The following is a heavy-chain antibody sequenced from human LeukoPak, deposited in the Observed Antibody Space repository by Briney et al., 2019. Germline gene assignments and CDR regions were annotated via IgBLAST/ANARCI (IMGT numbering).Heavy chain of an antibody. V-gene: IGHV4-59*01. J-gene: IGHJ4*02. CDR1: GGSISSYY. D-gene: IGHD3-10*01. Sequence: PSETLSLTCTVSGGSISSYYWSWIRQPPGKGLEWIGYIYYSGSTNYNPSLKSRVTISVDTSKNQFSLKLSSVTAADTAVYYCARGYPNYYGSGTFDYWGQGTLVTVSS. CDR3: ARGYPNYYGSGTFDY. CDR2: IYYSGST.